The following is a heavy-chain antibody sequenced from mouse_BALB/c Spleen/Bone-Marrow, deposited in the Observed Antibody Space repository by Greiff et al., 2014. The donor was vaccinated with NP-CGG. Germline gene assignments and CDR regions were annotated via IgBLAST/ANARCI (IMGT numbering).Heavy chain of an antibody. CDR2: IYPGSGSS. Sequence: LKDSGSELVRPGASVKLSCKASGYTFTSYWMHWVKQRPGQGLEGIGNIYPGSGSSNYDEKFKSKATLTVDTSSSTAYMQLSSLTSEDSAVYYCTRRYEIYYAMDYWGQGTSVTVSS. CDR3: TRRYEIYYAMDY. D-gene: IGHD2-14*01. V-gene: IGHV1S22*01. CDR1: GYTFTSYW. J-gene: IGHJ4*01.